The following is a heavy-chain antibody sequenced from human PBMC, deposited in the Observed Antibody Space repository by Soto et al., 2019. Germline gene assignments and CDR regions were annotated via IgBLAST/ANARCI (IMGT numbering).Heavy chain of an antibody. Sequence: QVQLQESGPGLVKPSQTLSLTCTVSGGSISSGDYYWSWIRQPPGKGLEWIGYIYYSGRTYYTPSLQSRVTMSLDTSKNQFSLKLSSVTAADTALYYGARDLWARTDAFDIWGQGTMVTVSS. CDR3: ARDLWARTDAFDI. CDR1: GGSISSGDYY. J-gene: IGHJ3*02. V-gene: IGHV4-30-4*01. D-gene: IGHD7-27*01. CDR2: IYYSGRT.